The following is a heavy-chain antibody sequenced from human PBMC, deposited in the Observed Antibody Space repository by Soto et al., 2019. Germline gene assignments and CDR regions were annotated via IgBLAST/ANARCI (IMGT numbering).Heavy chain of an antibody. V-gene: IGHV1-8*01. CDR2: MNPNSGNT. CDR3: AREVDYGSGSYYNRGEYYYYGMDV. CDR1: GYTFTSYD. D-gene: IGHD3-10*01. Sequence: ASVKVSCKASGYTFTSYDINWVRQATGQGLEWMGWMNPNSGNTGYAQKFQGRVTMTRNTSISTAYMELSSLRSEDTAVYYCAREVDYGSGSYYNRGEYYYYGMDVWGQGTTVTVSS. J-gene: IGHJ6*02.